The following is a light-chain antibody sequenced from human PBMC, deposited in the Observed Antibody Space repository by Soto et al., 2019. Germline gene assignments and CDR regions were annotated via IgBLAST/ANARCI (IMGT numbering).Light chain of an antibody. CDR3: QSYDSSLGVV. J-gene: IGLJ2*01. V-gene: IGLV1-40*01. Sequence: QSVLTQPPSVSGAPGQRVTISCTGSSSNIGAGYDVHWYQHPPGTAPKLLIYVNSNRPSGVPDRFSGSKSGTSASLAITGLQADDEADYYCQSYDSSLGVVFGGGTKLTVL. CDR2: VNS. CDR1: SSNIGAGYD.